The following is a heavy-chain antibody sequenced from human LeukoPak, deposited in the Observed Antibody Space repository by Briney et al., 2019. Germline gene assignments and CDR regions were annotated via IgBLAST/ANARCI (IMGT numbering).Heavy chain of an antibody. CDR1: GGSFKGYH. V-gene: IGHV4-34*01. Sequence: SETLSLTCGVYGGSFKGYHWSWVRQSPGKGLEWIGEINHSGSTNYNPSLKSRVTLSVDTSQSQVSLTLRSVTAADTAVYFCARGPWGSVIPTRDYCYYMDVWGKGTTVTVSS. CDR2: INHSGST. CDR3: ARGPWGSVIPTRDYCYYMDV. D-gene: IGHD2-21*01. J-gene: IGHJ6*03.